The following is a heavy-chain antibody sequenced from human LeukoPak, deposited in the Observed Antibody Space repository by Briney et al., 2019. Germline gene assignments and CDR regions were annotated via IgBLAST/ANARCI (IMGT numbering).Heavy chain of an antibody. CDR1: GGSFSGYY. V-gene: IGHV4-34*01. Sequence: SETLSLTCAVYGGSFSGYYWSWIRQPPGKGLEWIGEINHSGSTNYNPSLKSRVTISVDTFKNQFSLELSSVTAADTAVYYCARRGFDPWGQGTLVTVSS. CDR2: INHSGST. CDR3: ARRGFDP. J-gene: IGHJ5*02.